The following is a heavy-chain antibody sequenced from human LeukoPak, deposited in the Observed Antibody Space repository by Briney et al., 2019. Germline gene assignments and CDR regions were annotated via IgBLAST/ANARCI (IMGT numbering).Heavy chain of an antibody. CDR3: ARDRGITISGVARNWFDP. J-gene: IGHJ5*02. D-gene: IGHD3-3*01. CDR1: GYSISSGYY. Sequence: PSETLSLTCTVSGYSISSGYYWGWIRQPPGKGLEWIGSIYHSGSTYYNPSLKSRVTISVDTSKNQFSLKLSSVTAADTAVYYCARDRGITISGVARNWFDPWGQGTLVTASS. CDR2: IYHSGST. V-gene: IGHV4-38-2*02.